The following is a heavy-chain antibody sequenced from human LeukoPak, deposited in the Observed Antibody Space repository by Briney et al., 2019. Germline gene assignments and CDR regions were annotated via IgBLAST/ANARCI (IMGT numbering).Heavy chain of an antibody. CDR2: INWNGGGT. J-gene: IGHJ4*02. V-gene: IGHV3-20*04. D-gene: IGHD3-16*02. CDR1: GFTFDDFG. CDR3: ARWELSGRVMERLSWIDH. Sequence: GGSLRLSCAASGFTFDDFGMTWVRQAPGKGLEWVSGINWNGGGTGCADSVKGRFTISRDNAKKILYLQMNSLRVEDTAVYYCARWELSGRVMERLSWIDHWGQGALVTVSS.